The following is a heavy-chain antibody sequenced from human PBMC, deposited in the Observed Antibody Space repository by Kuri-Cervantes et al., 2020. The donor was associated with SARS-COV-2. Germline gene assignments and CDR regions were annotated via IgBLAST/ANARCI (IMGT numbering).Heavy chain of an antibody. Sequence: SFSDAWMSWVRQTPGKALEWLALIYWDDDKRYGPSLKSRLTITKDTSKNQVVLTMTNMDPVDTATYYCAHSGDYTGMDYWGQGTLVTVSS. CDR3: AHSGDYTGMDY. D-gene: IGHD4-11*01. V-gene: IGHV2-5*05. CDR1: SFSDAW. CDR2: IYWDDDK. J-gene: IGHJ4*02.